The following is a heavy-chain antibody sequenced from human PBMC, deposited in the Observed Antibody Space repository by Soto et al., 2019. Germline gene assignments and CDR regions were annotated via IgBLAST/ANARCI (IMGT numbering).Heavy chain of an antibody. J-gene: IGHJ4*02. V-gene: IGHV4-59*12. CDR1: GDILTSYY. CDR3: AREKWIFGVIVHQYYFDY. D-gene: IGHD3-3*01. Sequence: PSETLSLTCSVSGDILTSYYWGWIRQPPGKGLEWIGNVYYNGSTNYNPSLKSRITISADTSRIQFSLTLSSVTAADTAVYFCAREKWIFGVIVHQYYFDYWGQGTLVTVSS. CDR2: VYYNGST.